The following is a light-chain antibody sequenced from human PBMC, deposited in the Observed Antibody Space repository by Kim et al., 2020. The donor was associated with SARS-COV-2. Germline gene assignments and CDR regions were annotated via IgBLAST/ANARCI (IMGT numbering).Light chain of an antibody. CDR2: DAS. V-gene: IGKV3D-15*01. Sequence: SPGDRPTRSCRTSEDVRGALAWYQQRPGQAPRLLIYDASTRATDIPARISGSGSGTEFTLTITDLQSDDFSIYYCQQYHSRPPWMFGQGTKVDIK. CDR1: EDVRGA. CDR3: QQYHSRPPWM. J-gene: IGKJ1*01.